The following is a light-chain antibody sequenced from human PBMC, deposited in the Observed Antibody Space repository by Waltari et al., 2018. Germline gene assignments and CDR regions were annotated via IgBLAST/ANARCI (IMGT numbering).Light chain of an antibody. CDR2: QHN. CDR1: NVGNKY. J-gene: IGLJ2*01. V-gene: IGLV3-1*01. Sequence: SYELTQPPSVSVSPGQTASITCSGDNVGNKYAYWYQQKPGQSPVLVIYQHNKRPSGIPERFSGSSSGNTATLTISGTQAMDEADYYCQAWDRTTVVFGGGTKLTVL. CDR3: QAWDRTTVV.